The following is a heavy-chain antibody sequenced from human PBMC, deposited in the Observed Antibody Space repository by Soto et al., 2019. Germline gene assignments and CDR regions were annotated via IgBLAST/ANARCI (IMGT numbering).Heavy chain of an antibody. CDR2: IIPIFGTA. D-gene: IGHD3-3*01. V-gene: IGHV1-69*13. CDR3: ARDTQIFGVAYRRGYYYYYGMDV. CDR1: GGTFSSYA. J-gene: IGHJ6*02. Sequence: ASVKVSCKASGGTFSSYAISWVRQAPGQGLEWMGGIIPIFGTATYAQKFQGRVTITADESTSTAYMELSSLRSEDTAVYYCARDTQIFGVAYRRGYYYYYGMDVWGQGTTVTVSS.